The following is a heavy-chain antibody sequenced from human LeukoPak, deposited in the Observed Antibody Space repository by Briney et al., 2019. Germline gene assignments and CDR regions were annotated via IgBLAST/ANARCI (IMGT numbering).Heavy chain of an antibody. D-gene: IGHD3-22*01. CDR2: TYYRSKWYN. J-gene: IGHJ4*02. Sequence: SQTLSLTCAISGDSVSSNSAAWNWIRQSPSRGLEWLGRTYYRSKWYNEYAISVKGRITINPDTSRNQFSLQLNSVTPEDTSIYYCTRTSSGPDYWGQGTLVTVSS. CDR3: TRTSSGPDY. CDR1: GDSVSSNSAA. V-gene: IGHV6-1*01.